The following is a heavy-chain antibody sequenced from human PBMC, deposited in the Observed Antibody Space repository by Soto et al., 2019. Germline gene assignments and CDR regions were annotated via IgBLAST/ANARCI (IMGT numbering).Heavy chain of an antibody. J-gene: IGHJ6*03. V-gene: IGHV4-59*01. Sequence: QVQLQESGPGLVKPSETPTPPCTDSGGSISSDYWSWIRLPAGQGLEWIGHIYYSGSTTYNPSLKSSITISVDTSKNQFSLKLRSVTAADTAVYYCARVGCSGGTCNPVAYYYYMDVWGKGTTVTVSS. D-gene: IGHD2-15*01. CDR1: GGSISSDY. CDR2: IYYSGST. CDR3: ARVGCSGGTCNPVAYYYYMDV.